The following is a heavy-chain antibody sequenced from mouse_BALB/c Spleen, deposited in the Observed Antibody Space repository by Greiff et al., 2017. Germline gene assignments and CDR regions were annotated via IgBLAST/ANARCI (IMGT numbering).Heavy chain of an antibody. CDR1: GYTFTSYW. V-gene: IGHV1-7*01. CDR2: INPSTGYT. D-gene: IGHD1-2*01. CDR3: ARGHYYGSLAY. J-gene: IGHJ3*01. Sequence: QVQLQQSGAELAKPGASVKMSCKASGYTFTSYWMHWVKQRPGQGLEWIGYINPSTGYTEYNQKFKDKATLTADKSSSTAYMQLSSLTSEDSAVYYCARGHYYGSLAYWGQGTLVTVSA.